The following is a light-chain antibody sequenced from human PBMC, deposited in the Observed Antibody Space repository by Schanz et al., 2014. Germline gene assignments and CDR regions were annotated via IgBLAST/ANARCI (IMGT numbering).Light chain of an antibody. J-gene: IGKJ1*01. Sequence: EIVMTQSPATLSVSPGERATLSCRASQSVSSSYLAWYQQKPGQAPRLLIYGASSRATGIPDRFSGSGSGTDFTLIISRLEPEDFAVYYCQHYGDSLWTFGQGTKVEIK. V-gene: IGKV3-20*01. CDR3: QHYGDSLWT. CDR1: QSVSSSY. CDR2: GAS.